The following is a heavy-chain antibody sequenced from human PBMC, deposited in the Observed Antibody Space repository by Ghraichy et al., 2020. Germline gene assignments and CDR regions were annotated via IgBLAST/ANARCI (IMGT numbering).Heavy chain of an antibody. CDR3: ARPYLYYDSSGYYLDDAFDI. CDR1: GFNFSIYS. J-gene: IGHJ3*02. V-gene: IGHV3-21*01. Sequence: GGSLRLSCAASGFNFSIYSMNWVRQAPGKGLEWVSSISSSSNYIYYADSVKGRFTISRDNAKISLYLQMNSLRVEDTAVYYCARPYLYYDSSGYYLDDAFDIWGQGTMVTVSS. CDR2: ISSSSNYI. D-gene: IGHD3-22*01.